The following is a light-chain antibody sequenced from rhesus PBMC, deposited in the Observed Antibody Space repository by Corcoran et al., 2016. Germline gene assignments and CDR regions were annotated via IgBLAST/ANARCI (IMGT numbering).Light chain of an antibody. CDR2: KGS. V-gene: IGKV1-22*01. CDR1: QSISSW. J-gene: IGKJ3*01. CDR3: QQYSSSPFT. Sequence: DIQMTQSPSSLSASVGDTVTITCRASQSISSWLAWYQQKPGKAPKLLIYKGSNLQRGVPSRFSGSGSGTDFTLTISSLPSEDFATYYWQQYSSSPFTFGPGTKLAI.